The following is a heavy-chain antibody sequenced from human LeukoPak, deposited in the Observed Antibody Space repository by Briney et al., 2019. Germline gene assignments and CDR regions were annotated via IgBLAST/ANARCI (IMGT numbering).Heavy chain of an antibody. J-gene: IGHJ4*02. Sequence: PGGSLRLSCAASGFTFSSYWMHWVRQAPGKGLEWVSLISGDGGSTYYADSVKGRFTISRDNSKNSLYLQMNSLRTEDTALYYCAKDISIAAAGIVYWGQGTLVTVSS. CDR3: AKDISIAAAGIVY. V-gene: IGHV3-43*02. D-gene: IGHD6-13*01. CDR2: ISGDGGST. CDR1: GFTFSSYW.